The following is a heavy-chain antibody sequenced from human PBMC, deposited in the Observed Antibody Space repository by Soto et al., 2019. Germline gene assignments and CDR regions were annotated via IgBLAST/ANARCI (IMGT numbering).Heavy chain of an antibody. V-gene: IGHV3-21*01. J-gene: IGHJ4*02. CDR3: ARYCSSTSCYGFDY. CDR2: ISSSSSYI. CDR1: GFTFSSYS. Sequence: GGSLRLSCAASGFTFSSYSMNWVRQAPGKGLEWVSSISSSSSYIYYADSVKGRFTISRDNAKNSLYLQMNSLRAEDTAVYYCARYCSSTSCYGFDYWGQGTLVTVSS. D-gene: IGHD2-2*01.